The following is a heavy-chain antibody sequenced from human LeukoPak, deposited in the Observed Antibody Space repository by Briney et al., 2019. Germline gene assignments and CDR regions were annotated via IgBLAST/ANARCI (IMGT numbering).Heavy chain of an antibody. CDR3: ARGGARSYTSSTLDY. J-gene: IGHJ4*02. CDR1: GPSITTYY. CDR2: ISYSATT. V-gene: IGHV4-59*12. Sequence: SDSLSLTRSLSGPSITTYYWNWIRHPPGKGLEWIVSISYSATTNYNTTLKSRVNISIDTSKNSFSLKVSSVIGADTAMYYCARGGARSYTSSTLDYWGQGTLVTVSS. D-gene: IGHD6-6*01.